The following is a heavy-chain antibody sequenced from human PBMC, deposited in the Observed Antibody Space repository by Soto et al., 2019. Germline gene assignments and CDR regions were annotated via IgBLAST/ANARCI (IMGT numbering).Heavy chain of an antibody. D-gene: IGHD6-13*01. J-gene: IGHJ4*02. Sequence: XGDYYMSWIRQAPGKGLEWVSYIDSGDGTTYYTDSVKGRFTISRDNAKKTVYLQMSSLRVEDTALYYCVRPYYSSSWFPFDRWGQGTLVTVSS. V-gene: IGHV3-11*01. CDR3: VRPYYSSSWFPFDR. CDR1: XGDYY. CDR2: IDSGDGTT.